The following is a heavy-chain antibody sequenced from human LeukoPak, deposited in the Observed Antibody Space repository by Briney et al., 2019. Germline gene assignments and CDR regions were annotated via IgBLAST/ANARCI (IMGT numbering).Heavy chain of an antibody. CDR3: AGGDSSGWYFDI. V-gene: IGHV3-20*04. D-gene: IGHD6-19*01. Sequence: AGGSLRLSCAPSGVIFADHGMAWVRQVPGKGLEWVSGINWDGGSTGYGDSVKGRFTISRDNTKNSLYLQMNSLRGEDTALYYCAGGDSSGWYFDIWGRGTLVTVSS. CDR2: INWDGGST. CDR1: GVIFADHG. J-gene: IGHJ2*01.